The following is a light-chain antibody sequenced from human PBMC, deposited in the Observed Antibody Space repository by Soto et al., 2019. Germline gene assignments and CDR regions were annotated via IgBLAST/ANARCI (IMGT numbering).Light chain of an antibody. Sequence: VVLTHAPCTLSLSPVERATLSCRASQTVRNNYLAWYQQKPGQAPRLLIYDASSRATGIPDRFSGGGSGTDFTLTISRLEPEDFAVYYCQQFSSYPLTFGGGTKVDIK. J-gene: IGKJ4*01. CDR3: QQFSSYPLT. V-gene: IGKV3-20*01. CDR2: DAS. CDR1: QTVRNNY.